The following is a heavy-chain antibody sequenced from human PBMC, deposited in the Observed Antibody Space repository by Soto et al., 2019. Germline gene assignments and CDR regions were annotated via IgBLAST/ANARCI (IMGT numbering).Heavy chain of an antibody. CDR1: GYTFSSYG. D-gene: IGHD1-26*01. V-gene: IGHV1-18*01. J-gene: IGHJ4*02. CDR2: ISAYNGNT. Sequence: QVQLVQSGAEVKKPGASVKVSCKASGYTFSSYGISWVRQAPGQGLEWMGWISAYNGNTKYAQKLQGRVTMTTDTSTTTAYLEPRSLRSDATAVYYWARREVATTLAFDYWGQGTLVTVSS. CDR3: ARREVATTLAFDY.